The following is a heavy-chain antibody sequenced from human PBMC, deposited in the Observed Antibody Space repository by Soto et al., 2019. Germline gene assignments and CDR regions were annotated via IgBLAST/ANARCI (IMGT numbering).Heavy chain of an antibody. J-gene: IGHJ6*02. CDR3: ARGSSIAGLYYGMDV. Sequence: SETLSLTCTVSGGSISSGCFYWTWIRHQPGKGLERIGYNYYSGITYYNPSLKSRVTISLDTSKNQFSLKLSSVTAADTAVYYCARGSSIAGLYYGMDVWGQGTTVTVSS. CDR2: NYYSGIT. D-gene: IGHD6-6*01. V-gene: IGHV4-31*03. CDR1: GGSISSGCFY.